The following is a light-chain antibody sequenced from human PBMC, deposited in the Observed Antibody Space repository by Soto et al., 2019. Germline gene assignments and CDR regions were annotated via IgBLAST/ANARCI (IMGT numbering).Light chain of an antibody. CDR2: DAS. V-gene: IGKV3-11*01. Sequence: EIVLTQSPATLSLSPGDRASLSCRASQNVYTYFSWYQQKPGQAPRLLIYDASNRATDIPARFNASGSGTDFTLTISDLEPGDVAVYYCQQRTNWPITFGQGTRLEI. CDR3: QQRTNWPIT. CDR1: QNVYTY. J-gene: IGKJ5*01.